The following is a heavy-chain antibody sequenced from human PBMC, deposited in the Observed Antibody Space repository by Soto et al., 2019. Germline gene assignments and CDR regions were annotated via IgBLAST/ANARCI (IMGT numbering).Heavy chain of an antibody. CDR1: GYTFTSYG. D-gene: IGHD2-21*01. V-gene: IGHV1-18*01. CDR2: ISAYNGNT. J-gene: IGHJ4*02. Sequence: QVQLVQSGAEMKKPGASVKVSCKASGYTFTSYGINWVRQAPGQGLEWMGWISAYNGNTNYAQKFQGRVTMTTDTSTGTAYMELRSLKSGDTAVYYCARDFVPAYSGYSDYWGRGTLVTVSS. CDR3: ARDFVPAYSGYSDY.